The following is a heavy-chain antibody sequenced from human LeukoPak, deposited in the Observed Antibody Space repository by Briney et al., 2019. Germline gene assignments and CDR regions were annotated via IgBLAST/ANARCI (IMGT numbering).Heavy chain of an antibody. V-gene: IGHV3-23*01. CDR1: GFTFSSYA. CDR2: ITGTGGHT. CDR3: AKVRDTREWYKDAFDV. Sequence: GGSLRLSCAASGFTFSSYAMSWVRQAPGKGLEWVSAITGTGGHTYYVASVMGRFTVSRDNSRNTLDLQMSSLRGEDSAIYYCAKVRDTREWYKDAFDVWGQGTRVTVSS. J-gene: IGHJ3*01. D-gene: IGHD3-3*01.